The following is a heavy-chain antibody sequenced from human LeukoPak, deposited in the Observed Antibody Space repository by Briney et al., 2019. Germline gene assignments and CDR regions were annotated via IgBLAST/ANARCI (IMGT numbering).Heavy chain of an antibody. D-gene: IGHD6-13*01. CDR1: GGTFSSYA. CDR2: IIPIFGTA. Sequence: ASVKVSCKASGGTFSSYAISWVRQAPGQGLEWMGGIIPIFGTANYAQKFQGRVTMTEDTSTDTAYMELSSLRSEDTAVYYCATWYSSNMDVWGKGTTVTVSS. J-gene: IGHJ6*04. CDR3: ATWYSSNMDV. V-gene: IGHV1-69*06.